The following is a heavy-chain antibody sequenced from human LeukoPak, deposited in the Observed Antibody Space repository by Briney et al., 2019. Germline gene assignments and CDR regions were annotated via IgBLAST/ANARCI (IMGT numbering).Heavy chain of an antibody. D-gene: IGHD2-2*01. Sequence: GASVKVSCKASGYTFTSYAMNWVRQAPGQGLEWMGWINTNTGNPTYAQGFTGRFVLSLDTSVSTAYLQISSLKAEDTAVYYCARLARTGMPGRFDPWGQGTLVTVSS. CDR1: GYTFTSYA. J-gene: IGHJ5*02. V-gene: IGHV7-4-1*02. CDR2: INTNTGNP. CDR3: ARLARTGMPGRFDP.